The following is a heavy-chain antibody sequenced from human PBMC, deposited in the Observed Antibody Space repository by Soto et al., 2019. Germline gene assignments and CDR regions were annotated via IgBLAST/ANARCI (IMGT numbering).Heavy chain of an antibody. CDR2: IHHSRRA. Sequence: QVQLQESGPGLVTPSGTLSLTCAVSGDSISSTNWWSWVRQPPGKGLEWIGEIHHSRRANYNPSLKSRVIMFLDKSKNQFSLELSSVTAADTAVYYCARYSAASGTYYFDYWGQGTLVTVFS. V-gene: IGHV4-4*02. D-gene: IGHD6-13*01. J-gene: IGHJ4*02. CDR1: GDSISSTNW. CDR3: ARYSAASGTYYFDY.